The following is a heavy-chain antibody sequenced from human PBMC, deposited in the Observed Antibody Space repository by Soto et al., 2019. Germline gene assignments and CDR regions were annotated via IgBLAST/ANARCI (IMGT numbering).Heavy chain of an antibody. J-gene: IGHJ6*03. CDR3: ARIVVVPAPLKVEAHNYHYYYMDV. CDR2: IYYSGST. CDR1: GGSISSYY. D-gene: IGHD2-2*01. V-gene: IGHV4-59*08. Sequence: SETLSLTCTVSGGSISSYYWSWIRQPPGKGLEWIGYIYYSGSTNYNPSLKSRVTISVDTSKNQFSLKLSSVTAADTAVYYCARIVVVPAPLKVEAHNYHYYYMDVWGKGTTVTVSS.